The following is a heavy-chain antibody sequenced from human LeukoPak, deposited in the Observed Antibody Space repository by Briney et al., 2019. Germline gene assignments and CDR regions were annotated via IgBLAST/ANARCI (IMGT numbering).Heavy chain of an antibody. J-gene: IGHJ5*01. CDR2: ISSSSSTI. CDR3: ARGSPYSSSWFGY. CDR1: GFTFSSYE. D-gene: IGHD6-13*01. V-gene: IGHV3-48*01. Sequence: GGSLRLSCAASGFTFSSYEMNWVRQAPGKGPEWVSYISSSSSTIYYADSVKGRFTISRDNAKNSLYLQMNSLRAEDTAVYYCARGSPYSSSWFGYWGQGTLVTVS.